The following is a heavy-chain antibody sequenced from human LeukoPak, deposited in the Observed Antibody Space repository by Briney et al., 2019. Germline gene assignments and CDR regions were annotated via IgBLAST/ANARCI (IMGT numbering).Heavy chain of an antibody. CDR1: GYTFANYG. Sequence: ASVKVSCEASGYTFANYGISWVRQAPGQGLEWLGWSTPYNGNTKYAQKVQGRVTMTTDTSTNTAYMELTTLRSDDTAVYYCARDVGGSIRGAVAGWDYWGQGTPVTVSS. V-gene: IGHV1-18*01. CDR3: ARDVGGSIRGAVAGWDY. D-gene: IGHD6-19*01. J-gene: IGHJ4*02. CDR2: STPYNGNT.